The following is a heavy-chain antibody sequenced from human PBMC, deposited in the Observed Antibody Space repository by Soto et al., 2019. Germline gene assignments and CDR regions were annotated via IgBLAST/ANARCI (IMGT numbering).Heavy chain of an antibody. V-gene: IGHV3-30-3*01. Sequence: QVQLVESGGGVVQPGRSLRLSCAASGFTFSSYAMHWVRQAPGKGLEWVAVISYDGSNKYYADSVKGRFTISRDNSKNTLYLQMNSLRGEDTAVYYCARDGGYSSSWYSAFDIWGQGTMVTVSS. CDR3: ARDGGYSSSWYSAFDI. J-gene: IGHJ3*02. CDR2: ISYDGSNK. CDR1: GFTFSSYA. D-gene: IGHD6-13*01.